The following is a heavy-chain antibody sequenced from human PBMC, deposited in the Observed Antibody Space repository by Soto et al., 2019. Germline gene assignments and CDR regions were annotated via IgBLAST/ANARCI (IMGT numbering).Heavy chain of an antibody. Sequence: GGSLRLSCAASGFTFSNYAVSWVRQSPGRGLEWVASISDRGGSRKYADSVNGRFTISRDNSRNTLFLQMDTMRAEDTAVYYCARSPYSYVSLYFFDFWGQGTLVTVSS. J-gene: IGHJ4*02. CDR2: ISDRGGSR. CDR3: ARSPYSYVSLYFFDF. D-gene: IGHD5-18*01. CDR1: GFTFSNYA. V-gene: IGHV3-23*01.